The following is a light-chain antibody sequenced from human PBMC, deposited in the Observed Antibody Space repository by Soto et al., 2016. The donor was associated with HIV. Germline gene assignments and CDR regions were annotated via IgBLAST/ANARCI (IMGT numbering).Light chain of an antibody. CDR2: HDS. CDR3: QVFDPSRAHFYV. J-gene: IGLJ1*01. CDR1: NIEDIS. Sequence: SYVLTQPPSVSVAPGQTATITCKGDNIEDISVQWYQQRPGQAPVVVVYHDSDRPSGIPERFSASKSGNTATLTITRVEAGDEADYFCQVFDPSRAHFYVFGTGTQATVL. V-gene: IGLV3-21*01.